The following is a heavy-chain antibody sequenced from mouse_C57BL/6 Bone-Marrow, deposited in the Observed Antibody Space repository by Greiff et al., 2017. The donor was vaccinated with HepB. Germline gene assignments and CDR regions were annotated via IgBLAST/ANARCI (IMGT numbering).Heavy chain of an antibody. CDR2: INPNNGGT. V-gene: IGHV1-18*01. CDR1: GYTFTDYN. D-gene: IGHD2-1*01. Sequence: EVQLQQSGPELVKPGASVKIPCKASGYTFTDYNMDWVKQSHGKSLEWIGDINPNNGGTIYNQKFKGKATLTVDKSSSTAYMELRSLTSEDTAVYYCARWIYGKADYWYFDVWGTGTTVTVSS. CDR3: ARWIYGKADYWYFDV. J-gene: IGHJ1*03.